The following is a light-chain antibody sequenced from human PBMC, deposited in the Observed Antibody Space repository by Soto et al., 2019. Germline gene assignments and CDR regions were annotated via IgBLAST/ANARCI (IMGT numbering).Light chain of an antibody. CDR3: QQYNKWPRT. V-gene: IGKV3D-15*01. Sequence: EIVLTQSPATLSLSPGERATLSCRASQSVNIHLAWYRQKPGQAPRLLIYGASSRATGVPAKFSGSGSGTEFTLTISSLQSEDFAVYYCQQYNKWPRTFGQGTKVDIK. J-gene: IGKJ1*01. CDR2: GAS. CDR1: QSVNIH.